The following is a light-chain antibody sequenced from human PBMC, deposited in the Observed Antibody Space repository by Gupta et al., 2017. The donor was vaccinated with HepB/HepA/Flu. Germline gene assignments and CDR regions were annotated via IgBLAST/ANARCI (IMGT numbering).Light chain of an antibody. CDR3: QQYGNWPPMCS. J-gene: IGKJ2*04. V-gene: IGKV3-15*01. CDR2: GAS. CDR1: QSVSSN. Sequence: EIVITQSPSTLSVSPGERATLSCRASQSVSSNLAWYQQKPGQAPRLLIYGASPRATVIPASFSGSGSGTDFTLTVSSLQSEDFAVYYCQQYGNWPPMCSFGQGTRLEIK.